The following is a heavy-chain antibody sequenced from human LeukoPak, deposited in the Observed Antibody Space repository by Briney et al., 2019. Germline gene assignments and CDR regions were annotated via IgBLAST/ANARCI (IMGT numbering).Heavy chain of an antibody. CDR1: GLTFSSYA. D-gene: IGHD5-12*01. CDR3: AKVGPRGGYQVIDY. V-gene: IGHV3-23*01. Sequence: SGGSLRLSCAASGLTFSSYAMSWVRQAPGKGLEWVSAISGSGGSTYYADSVKGRFTISRDNSKNTLYLQMNSLRAEDTAVYYCAKVGPRGGYQVIDYWGQGTLVTVSS. J-gene: IGHJ4*02. CDR2: ISGSGGST.